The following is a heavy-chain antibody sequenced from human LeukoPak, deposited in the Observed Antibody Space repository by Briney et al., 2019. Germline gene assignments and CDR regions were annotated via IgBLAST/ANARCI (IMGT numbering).Heavy chain of an antibody. CDR3: ASPMGATPWDAFDI. Sequence: GGSLRLSCAASGFTFSTYWMNWVRQAPGKGLEWVANTKQDGSEKYYVDSVKGRFTISRDNAKNSLYLQMNSLRAEDTAMYYCASPMGATPWDAFDIWGQGTRVTVSP. D-gene: IGHD1-26*01. J-gene: IGHJ3*02. CDR1: GFTFSTYW. CDR2: TKQDGSEK. V-gene: IGHV3-7*01.